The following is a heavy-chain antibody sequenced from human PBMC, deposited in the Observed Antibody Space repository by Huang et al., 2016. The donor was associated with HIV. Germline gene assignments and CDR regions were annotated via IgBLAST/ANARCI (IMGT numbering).Heavy chain of an antibody. CDR2: IYHSGTT. CDR3: AAHGRIVGIPAAPLRFDP. J-gene: IGHJ5*02. D-gene: IGHD6-13*01. V-gene: IGHV4-39*01. Sequence: QLQLQESGPGLVKPSETLSLPCTVSGGSIRSSSYYWGWIRQPPGKGLEWIGSIYHSGTTYYKPSLKSRVTISGDTSRTQFSLKLGSVTAADTAVDYCAAHGRIVGIPAAPLRFDPWGQGTLVTVSS. CDR1: GGSIRSSSYY.